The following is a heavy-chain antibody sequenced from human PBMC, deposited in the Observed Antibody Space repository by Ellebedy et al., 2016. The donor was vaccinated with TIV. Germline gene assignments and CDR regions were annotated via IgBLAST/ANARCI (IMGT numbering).Heavy chain of an antibody. V-gene: IGHV1-8*01. CDR3: AKDSSWSILGSGEFDY. Sequence: AASVKVSCKASGDTFSSYDINWVRQATGQGLEWMGWMNPNSGSTNYAQKFQGRVTMTRNTSTSTAYMELNSLRAEDTAVYYCAKDSSWSILGSGEFDYWGQGTLVTVSS. J-gene: IGHJ4*02. CDR2: MNPNSGST. CDR1: GDTFSSYD. D-gene: IGHD6-6*01.